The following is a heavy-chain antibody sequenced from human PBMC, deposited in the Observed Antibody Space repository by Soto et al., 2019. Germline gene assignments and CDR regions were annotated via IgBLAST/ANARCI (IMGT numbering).Heavy chain of an antibody. D-gene: IGHD1-26*01. CDR1: GESISNYY. CDR3: ARRGFFDF. J-gene: IGHJ4*02. Sequence: QVQLQESGPGLVKPSETLSLTCTVSGESISNYYWSWIRQPPGKGLEWFGYIYKSGTSYNPSLKSRVTISVDTSTNQISLKLNSVTAADTAVYYCARRGFFDFWGQGILVTVSS. CDR2: IYKSGT. V-gene: IGHV4-59*08.